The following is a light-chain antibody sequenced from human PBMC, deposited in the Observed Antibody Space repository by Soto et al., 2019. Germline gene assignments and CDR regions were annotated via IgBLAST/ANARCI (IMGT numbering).Light chain of an antibody. CDR2: DNN. CDR3: AAWDDSLSGVV. Sequence: QSVLTQPPSASGTPGQRVTISCSGSSSNIARNSVNWYQQFPGTAPKLLIYDNNQRPSGVPDRFSGSKSGTSASLAISGLQSEDEAEYYCAAWDDSLSGVVFGGGTQLT. J-gene: IGLJ3*02. CDR1: SSNIARNS. V-gene: IGLV1-44*01.